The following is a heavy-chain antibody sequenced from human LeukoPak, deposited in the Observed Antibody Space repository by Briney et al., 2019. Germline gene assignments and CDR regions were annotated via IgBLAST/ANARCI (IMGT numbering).Heavy chain of an antibody. CDR1: GFSFDDYA. CDR2: ISWNSDTI. Sequence: GRSLRLSCAASGFSFDDYAMHWVRQTPGKGLEWVSGISWNSDTIGYADSVKGRFTISRDNAKNSLYLQMNNLRGEDTALYYCAKDISGTYLAALDYWGQGTLVTVSS. CDR3: AKDISGTYLAALDY. J-gene: IGHJ4*02. V-gene: IGHV3-9*01. D-gene: IGHD1-26*01.